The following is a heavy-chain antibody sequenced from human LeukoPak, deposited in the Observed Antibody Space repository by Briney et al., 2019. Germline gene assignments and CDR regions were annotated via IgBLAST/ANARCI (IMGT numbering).Heavy chain of an antibody. CDR1: GGSISSSNW. D-gene: IGHD5-18*01. CDR3: AGGYSYGFNNWFDP. J-gene: IGHJ5*02. V-gene: IGHV4-4*02. Sequence: SETLSLTCAVSGGSISSSNWWSWVRPPPGKGLEWIGEIYHSGSTNYNPSLKSRVTISVDKSKNQFSLKLSSVTAADTAVYYCAGGYSYGFNNWFDPWGQGTLVTVSS. CDR2: IYHSGST.